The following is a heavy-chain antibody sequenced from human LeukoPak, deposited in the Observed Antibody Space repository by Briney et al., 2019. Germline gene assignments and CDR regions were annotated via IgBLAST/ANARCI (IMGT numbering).Heavy chain of an antibody. J-gene: IGHJ4*02. V-gene: IGHV3-53*05. Sequence: GGSLRLSCAASGFTVSSNYMSWVRQAPGKGLEWVSVIYSVASTYHADSVKGRFTISRDNSINTVDLQMNSLRAEDTAVYYCVKEYHSRGFGAYFDYWGQGTLVTVSS. D-gene: IGHD3-3*01. CDR3: VKEYHSRGFGAYFDY. CDR1: GFTVSSNY. CDR2: IYSVAST.